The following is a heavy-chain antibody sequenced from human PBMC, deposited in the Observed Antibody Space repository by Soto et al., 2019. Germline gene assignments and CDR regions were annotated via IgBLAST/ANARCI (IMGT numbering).Heavy chain of an antibody. CDR1: GFIFSDYT. CDR2: IPGSGDVT. V-gene: IGHV3-23*01. D-gene: IGHD2-8*02. CDR3: AKDPLKGTGDDRFDS. J-gene: IGHJ4*02. Sequence: EMHLLESGGGLVQPGGSLRLSCAAAGFIFSDYTINWVRQAPGKGLEWVSSIPGSGDVTYYAASVKGRFTISRDNSKNTVYLHMDTLRVADTAVYYCAKDPLKGTGDDRFDSWGQGTLVTVSS.